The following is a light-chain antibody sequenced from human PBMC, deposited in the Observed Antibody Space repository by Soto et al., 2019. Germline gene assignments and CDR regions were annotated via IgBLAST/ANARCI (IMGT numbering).Light chain of an antibody. CDR1: QSISSY. J-gene: IGKJ1*01. CDR2: AAS. Sequence: DIQMTQSPSSLSASVGDRVTITCRASQSISSYLNWYQQKPGKAPKLLIYAASSLQSGVPSRFSGSGSGTDLTITISSLQPEDCETYDGQQSYSTPQTFGQGTKVDIK. V-gene: IGKV1-39*01. CDR3: QQSYSTPQT.